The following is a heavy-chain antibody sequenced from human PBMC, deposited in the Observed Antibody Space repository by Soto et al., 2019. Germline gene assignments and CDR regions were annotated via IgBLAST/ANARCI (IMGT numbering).Heavy chain of an antibody. J-gene: IGHJ5*01. Sequence: GPTVVNHTQARTLTCTCSGFSVTTSGEGVGWMGQPPGKALEWIALIYWNDDKRYSPSLKSRLTITKDTSNTQVVLTMTNMDPVDTATYYCAHSDPAAQNWFDSWGQGTLVTVSS. V-gene: IGHV2-5*01. CDR1: GFSVTTSGEG. CDR2: IYWNDDK. CDR3: AHSDPAAQNWFDS. D-gene: IGHD6-13*01.